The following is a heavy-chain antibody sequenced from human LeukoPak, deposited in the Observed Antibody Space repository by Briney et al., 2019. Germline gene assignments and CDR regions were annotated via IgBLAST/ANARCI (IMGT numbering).Heavy chain of an antibody. Sequence: PSETLSLTCTVSGGSISSYYWSWIRQPPGKGLEWIGYIYYSGSTYYNPSLKSRVTISVDTSKNQFSLKLSSVTAADTAVYYCARSKRYCSGGSCSYYFDYWGQGTLVTVSS. CDR1: GGSISSYY. D-gene: IGHD2-15*01. J-gene: IGHJ4*02. V-gene: IGHV4-59*08. CDR2: IYYSGST. CDR3: ARSKRYCSGGSCSYYFDY.